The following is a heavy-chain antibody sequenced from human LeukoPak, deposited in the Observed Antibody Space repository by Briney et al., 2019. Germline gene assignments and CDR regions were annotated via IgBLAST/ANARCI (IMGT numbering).Heavy chain of an antibody. CDR3: ARGATMTTIYNYYYMDV. D-gene: IGHD4-17*01. J-gene: IGHJ6*03. V-gene: IGHV4-59*01. CDR1: GGSISSYY. Sequence: PSETLSLTCTVSGGSISSYYWSWIRQPPGKGLEWIGYIYYSGSTNYNPSLKSRVTISVDTSKNQFSLKVSSVTAADTAAYYCARGATMTTIYNYYYMDVWGKGTTVTVSS. CDR2: IYYSGST.